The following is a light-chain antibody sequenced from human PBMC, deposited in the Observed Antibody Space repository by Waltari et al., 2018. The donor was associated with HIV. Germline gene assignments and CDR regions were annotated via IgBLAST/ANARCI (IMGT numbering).Light chain of an antibody. CDR3: QQYGSSLWT. CDR1: QSVSSSY. J-gene: IGKJ1*01. Sequence: EIVLTQSPGTLSLSPGERATLSCRASQSVSSSYLAWYQQKPGQAPRLLIYSASSRATCIPDRFSGSGSGTDFTLTISRLEPEDFAVYYCQQYGSSLWTFGQGTKVEIK. CDR2: SAS. V-gene: IGKV3-20*01.